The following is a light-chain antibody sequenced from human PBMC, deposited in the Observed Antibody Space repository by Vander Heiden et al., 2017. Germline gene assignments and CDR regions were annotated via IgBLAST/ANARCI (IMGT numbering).Light chain of an antibody. V-gene: IGLV1-47*01. CDR1: SSNIGINY. J-gene: IGLJ2*01. CDR2: RSN. CDR3: AAWDDNVSGLL. Sequence: QSVLTQPPSASATPGQRVTISCSGSSSNIGINYVYWYQQLPGTAPKLLIYRSNQRPSGVSDRFSGSKSGTSASLAISGLRSEDEADYYCAAWDDNVSGLLFSGGTKLTLL.